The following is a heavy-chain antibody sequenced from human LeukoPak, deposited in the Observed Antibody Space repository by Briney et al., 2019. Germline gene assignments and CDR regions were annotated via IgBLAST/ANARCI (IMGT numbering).Heavy chain of an antibody. CDR3: ARDRANYDILTGPNWFDP. V-gene: IGHV3-74*01. J-gene: IGHJ5*02. Sequence: PGGSLRLSCAASGFTFSSYWMHWVCQAPGKGLVWVSRINSDGSSTSYADSVKGRFTISRDNAKNTLYLQMNSLRAEDTAVYYCARDRANYDILTGPNWFDPWGQGTLVTVSS. CDR2: INSDGSST. CDR1: GFTFSSYW. D-gene: IGHD3-9*01.